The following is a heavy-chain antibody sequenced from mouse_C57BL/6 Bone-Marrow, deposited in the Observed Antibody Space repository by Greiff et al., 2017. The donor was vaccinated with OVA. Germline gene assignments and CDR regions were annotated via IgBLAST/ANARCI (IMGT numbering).Heavy chain of an antibody. D-gene: IGHD1-1*01. V-gene: IGHV1-55*01. CDR2: IYPGSGST. J-gene: IGHJ4*01. CDR1: GYTFTSYW. CDR3: ARRITTVVAENAMDY. Sequence: QVQLQQPGAELVKPGASVKMSCKVSGYTFTSYWITLVKQRPGPGLEWIGDIYPGSGSTNYNEKFKSKATLTVDTSSSTAYMQLISLTSEDSAVYYCARRITTVVAENAMDYWGQGTSVTVSS.